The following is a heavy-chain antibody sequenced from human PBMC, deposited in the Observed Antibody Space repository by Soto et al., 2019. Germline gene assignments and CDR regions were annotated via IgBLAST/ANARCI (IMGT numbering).Heavy chain of an antibody. CDR2: IIPIFGTA. V-gene: IGHV1-69*13. D-gene: IGHD2-2*01. J-gene: IGHJ6*02. Sequence: SVKVSCKASGGTFSSYAISWVRQAPGQGLEWMGGIIPIFGTANYAQKFQGRVTITADESTSTAYMELSSLRSGDTAVYYCAREKYCISTSCYSRQGMDVWAQGTTVPVSS. CDR1: GGTFSSYA. CDR3: AREKYCISTSCYSRQGMDV.